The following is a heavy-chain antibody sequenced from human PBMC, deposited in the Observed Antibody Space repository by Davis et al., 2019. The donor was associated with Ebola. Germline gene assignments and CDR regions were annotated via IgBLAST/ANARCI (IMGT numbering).Heavy chain of an antibody. J-gene: IGHJ5*02. CDR3: ARQSSGIDP. CDR1: GGSISSSSYY. D-gene: IGHD3-10*01. V-gene: IGHV4-39*07. Sequence: MPSETLSLTCTVSGGSISSSSYYWGCIRQPPGKGLEWIGSIYYSGSTYYNPSLKSRVTISVDTSKNQFSLKLSSVTAADTAVYYCARQSSGIDPWGQGTLVTVSS. CDR2: IYYSGST.